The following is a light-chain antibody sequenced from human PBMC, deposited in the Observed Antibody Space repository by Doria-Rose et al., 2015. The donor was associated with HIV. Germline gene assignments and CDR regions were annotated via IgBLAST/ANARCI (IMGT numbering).Light chain of an antibody. CDR1: QSTDSF. CDR3: QQSYSTPLT. Sequence: TQSPSSLSASVGDRVTITCRASQSTDSFLNWYQQKPGKAPKLLIYAASSLQNGVPLRFSGSGSGTDFTLTISSLQPEDFATYFCQQSYSTPLTFGGGTKVEIK. V-gene: IGKV1-39*01. J-gene: IGKJ4*01. CDR2: AAS.